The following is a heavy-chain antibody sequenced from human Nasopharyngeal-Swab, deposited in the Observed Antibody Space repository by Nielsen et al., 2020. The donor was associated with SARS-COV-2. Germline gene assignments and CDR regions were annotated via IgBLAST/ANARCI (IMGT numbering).Heavy chain of an antibody. J-gene: IGHJ4*02. D-gene: IGHD2-21*02. CDR3: AKGGTAHYYFDY. CDR2: ITTSGTNT. CDR1: GFTFSSYA. Sequence: GESLKISCAASGFTFSSYAMTWVRQAPGRGLERVSSITTSGTNTYFADSVKGRFTISRDNSKNTLYLQMNSLRAEDTAIYYCAKGGTAHYYFDYWAQGTLVTVSS. V-gene: IGHV3-23*01.